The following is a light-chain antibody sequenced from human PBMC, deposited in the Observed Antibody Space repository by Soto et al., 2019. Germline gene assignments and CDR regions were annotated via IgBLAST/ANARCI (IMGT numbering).Light chain of an antibody. CDR3: MQGLRPMYT. J-gene: IGKJ2*01. CDR2: LGS. CDR1: QTLLHGNGYNY. Sequence: IALTQSPLSLTVTPGEPASISCRSSQTLLHGNGYNYLDWYLQKPGQSPQLLLYLGSSRASGVPDRFSGSGSGTDFTLKISRVEAEDVGIFYCMQGLRPMYTFGQGTKLEIK. V-gene: IGKV2-28*01.